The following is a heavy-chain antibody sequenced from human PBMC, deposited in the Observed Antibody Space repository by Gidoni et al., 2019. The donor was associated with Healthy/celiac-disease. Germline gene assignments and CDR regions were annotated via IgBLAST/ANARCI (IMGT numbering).Heavy chain of an antibody. V-gene: IGHV3-23*01. Sequence: AASGFTFRSYAMSWVRQAPGKGLEWVSAISGSGGSTYYADSVKGRFTISRDNSKNTLYLQMNSLRAEDTAVYYCAKDRYYYDSSGYYPLFDYWGQGTLVTVSS. D-gene: IGHD3-22*01. J-gene: IGHJ4*02. CDR2: ISGSGGST. CDR1: GFTFRSYA. CDR3: AKDRYYYDSSGYYPLFDY.